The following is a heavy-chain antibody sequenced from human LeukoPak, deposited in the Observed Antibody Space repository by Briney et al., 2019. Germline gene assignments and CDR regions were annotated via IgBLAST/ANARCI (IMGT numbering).Heavy chain of an antibody. D-gene: IGHD3-3*01. J-gene: IGHJ5*01. CDR3: GTSRWSGFVDS. Sequence: PGGSLRLSCAASGFTFSSYAMHWVRQAPGKGLEWVAVISYDGSNKYYADSVKGRFTISRDNSKNTLYLQMDSLRAEDTAVYYCGTSRWSGFVDSWGPGTRVTVSS. CDR2: ISYDGSNK. CDR1: GFTFSSYA. V-gene: IGHV3-30*04.